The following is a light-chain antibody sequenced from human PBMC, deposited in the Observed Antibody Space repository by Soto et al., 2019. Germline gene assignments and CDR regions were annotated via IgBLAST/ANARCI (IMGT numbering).Light chain of an antibody. CDR3: SSYTGGNTYWI. CDR1: SSDIGAYNY. J-gene: IGLJ3*02. CDR2: EVS. V-gene: IGLV2-14*01. Sequence: QPASVSGSPGQSITISCTGTSSDIGAYNYVSWYQQHPGKAPKVIIFEVSNRPSGVSNRFSGSKSGNTASLTISGLQPEDEADYHCSSYTGGNTYWIFGGGTKLTVL.